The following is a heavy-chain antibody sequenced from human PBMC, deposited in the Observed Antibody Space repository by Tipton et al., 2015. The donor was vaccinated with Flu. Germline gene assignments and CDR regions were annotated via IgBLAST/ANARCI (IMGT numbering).Heavy chain of an antibody. CDR2: IYYSGST. Sequence: LRLSCTVSGGSISGYYWTWIRQPPGKGLEWIGYIYYSGSTNYNPSLKSRVTISVDTSKNQFSLKLSSVTAADTAVYYCATEYRGGGNRYYFDYWGQGTLVTVSA. CDR3: ATEYRGGGNRYYFDY. V-gene: IGHV4-59*01. CDR1: GGSISGYY. D-gene: IGHD4-23*01. J-gene: IGHJ4*02.